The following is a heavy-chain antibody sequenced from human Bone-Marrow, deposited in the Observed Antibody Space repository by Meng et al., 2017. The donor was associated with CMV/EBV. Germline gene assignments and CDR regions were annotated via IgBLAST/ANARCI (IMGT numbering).Heavy chain of an antibody. Sequence: ASVKVSCKASGYTFTSYYMHWVRQAPGQGLEWMGIINPSGGSTSYAQKFQGRVTMTRNTSISTAYMELSSLRSEDTAVYYCARAKLRFLEWLLMSRYGMDVWGQGTTVTVSS. D-gene: IGHD3-3*01. CDR1: GYTFTSYY. J-gene: IGHJ6*02. CDR2: INPSGGST. V-gene: IGHV1-46*01. CDR3: ARAKLRFLEWLLMSRYGMDV.